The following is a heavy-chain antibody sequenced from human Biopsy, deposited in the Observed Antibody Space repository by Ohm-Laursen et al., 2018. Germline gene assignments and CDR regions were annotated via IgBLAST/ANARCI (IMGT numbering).Heavy chain of an antibody. CDR1: GGSFSGSY. D-gene: IGHD6-19*01. J-gene: IGHJ4*02. V-gene: IGHV4-34*01. Sequence: SQTLSLTCAVYGGSFSGSYWSWIRQPPGKGLEWIGEINHSGSTNYNPSLKSRVTISVDTSKNQFSLKLSSVTAADTAVYYCARGRLRAVARFDYWGQGTLVTVSS. CDR3: ARGRLRAVARFDY. CDR2: INHSGST.